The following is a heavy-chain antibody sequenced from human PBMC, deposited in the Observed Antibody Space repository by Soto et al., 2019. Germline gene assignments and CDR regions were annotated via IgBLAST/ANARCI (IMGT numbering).Heavy chain of an antibody. CDR3: ARTENSYYDILTGNDAFDI. Sequence: SETLSLTYTVSGGSISSGGYYWSLIRQHPGKGLEWIGYIYYSGSTYYNPSLKSRVTISVDTSKNQFSLKLSSVTAADTAVYYCARTENSYYDILTGNDAFDIWGQGTMVTVSS. J-gene: IGHJ3*02. V-gene: IGHV4-31*03. D-gene: IGHD3-9*01. CDR1: GGSISSGGYY. CDR2: IYYSGST.